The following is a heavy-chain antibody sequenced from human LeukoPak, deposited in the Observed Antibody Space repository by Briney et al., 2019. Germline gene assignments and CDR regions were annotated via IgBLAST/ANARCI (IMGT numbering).Heavy chain of an antibody. CDR3: ARSLIIVSSRESYYFDY. D-gene: IGHD2-21*01. CDR2: ISSSSSTI. V-gene: IGHV3-48*01. CDR1: GFTFSSDS. J-gene: IGHJ4*02. Sequence: RGSLRLSCAASGFTFSSDSMNWVRQAPGKGLEWVSYISSSSSTIYYADSVKGRFTISRDNAKNSLYLQMNSLRAEDTAVYYCARSLIIVSSRESYYFDYWGQGTLVTVSS.